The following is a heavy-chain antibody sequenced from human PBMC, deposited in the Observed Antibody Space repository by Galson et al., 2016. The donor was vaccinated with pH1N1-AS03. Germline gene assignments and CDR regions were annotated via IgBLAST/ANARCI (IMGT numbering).Heavy chain of an antibody. V-gene: IGHV1-3*01. CDR3: VREDRYGDFFYFDY. Sequence: SVKVSCKASGYTFTNHAIHWVRRAPGQSLEWMGWISAGQGDTRYSQKLQGRVTITRETYASSAYMELSSLTSEDTAVYYCVREDRYGDFFYFDYWGQGSLVTVSS. J-gene: IGHJ4*02. D-gene: IGHD4-17*01. CDR2: ISAGQGDT. CDR1: GYTFTNHA.